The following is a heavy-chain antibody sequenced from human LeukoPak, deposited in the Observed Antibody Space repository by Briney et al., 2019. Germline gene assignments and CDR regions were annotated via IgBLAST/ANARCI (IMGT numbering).Heavy chain of an antibody. CDR3: AKDREWGDSGSNGDYFDY. Sequence: SETLSLTCAVYGGSFSGYYWSWIRQPPGKGLEWIGEINHSGSTNYNPSLKSRVTISVDTSKNQFSLKLSSVTAADTALYYCAKDREWGDSGSNGDYFDYWGQGTLVTVSS. V-gene: IGHV4-34*01. CDR2: INHSGST. J-gene: IGHJ4*02. D-gene: IGHD6-19*01. CDR1: GGSFSGYY.